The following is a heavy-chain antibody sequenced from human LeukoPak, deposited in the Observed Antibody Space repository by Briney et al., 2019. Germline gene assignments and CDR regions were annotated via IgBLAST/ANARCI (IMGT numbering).Heavy chain of an antibody. CDR1: GGSIGTHY. V-gene: IGHV4-59*11. D-gene: IGHD1-26*01. J-gene: IGHJ4*02. Sequence: PSETLSLACTVSGGSIGTHYWSWIRQPPGGGLEWIGYIYYTGSTKYNPSLKNRVSISVDTSKNQFSLKVSSATAADTAVYYCARDYSGSYFDYWGQGTLVTVSS. CDR2: IYYTGST. CDR3: ARDYSGSYFDY.